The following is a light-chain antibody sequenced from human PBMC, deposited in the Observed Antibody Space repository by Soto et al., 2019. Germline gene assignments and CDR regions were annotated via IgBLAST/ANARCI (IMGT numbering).Light chain of an antibody. CDR1: QSVSSN. CDR2: GAS. V-gene: IGKV3-15*01. Sequence: EIVMTQSPATLSVSPGERATLSCRASQSVSSNLAWYQQKPGQAPRLLIYGASTRATGIPARFSGSGSGTEFTLTIRSLQAEDFAVYYCQQDNNGPFTFGPGPKVDIK. J-gene: IGKJ3*01. CDR3: QQDNNGPFT.